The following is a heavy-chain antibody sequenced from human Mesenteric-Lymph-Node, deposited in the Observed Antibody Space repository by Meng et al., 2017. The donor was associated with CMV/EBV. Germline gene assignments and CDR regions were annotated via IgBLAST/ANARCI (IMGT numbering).Heavy chain of an antibody. J-gene: IGHJ4*02. V-gene: IGHV1-46*01. D-gene: IGHD3-10*01. CDR1: GSTFTSYY. CDR2: INPSGGST. CDR3: ARTYGSGSPYYFDY. Sequence: SGSTFTSYYMHWVRQAPGQGLEWMGVINPSGGSTTYAQDFQGRVTMTRDTSTSTVYMELGSLRSEDTAVYSCARTYGSGSPYYFDYWGQGTLVTVSS.